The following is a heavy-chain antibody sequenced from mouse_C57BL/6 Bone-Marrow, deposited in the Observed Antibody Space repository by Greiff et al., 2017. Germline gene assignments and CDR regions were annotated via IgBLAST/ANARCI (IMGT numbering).Heavy chain of an antibody. CDR3: ARGAFMVPSYYFDY. V-gene: IGHV5-17*01. D-gene: IGHD2-2*01. Sequence: EVTLMESGGGLVQPGGSLTLSCAASGFTFSDYGMHWVRQAPEKGLELVAYISSGSSTIYYADTVKGRFTISRDNAKNTLFLQMTSLRSEDTAMYYGARGAFMVPSYYFDYWGQGTTLTVSS. CDR2: ISSGSSTI. J-gene: IGHJ2*01. CDR1: GFTFSDYG.